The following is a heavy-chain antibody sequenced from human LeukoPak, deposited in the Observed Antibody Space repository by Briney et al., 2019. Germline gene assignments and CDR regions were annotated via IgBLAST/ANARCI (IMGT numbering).Heavy chain of an antibody. Sequence: PSVKVSCKASGYTFTDYYMYLVRQAPGQGLEWMGWINPNSGGTNYAQKFQGRVTMTRDTSISTAYMELSRLRSDDTAVYYRLGQGAAAGKYFDYWGQGTLVTVSS. V-gene: IGHV1-2*02. CDR2: INPNSGGT. J-gene: IGHJ4*02. CDR1: GYTFTDYY. D-gene: IGHD6-13*01. CDR3: LGQGAAAGKYFDY.